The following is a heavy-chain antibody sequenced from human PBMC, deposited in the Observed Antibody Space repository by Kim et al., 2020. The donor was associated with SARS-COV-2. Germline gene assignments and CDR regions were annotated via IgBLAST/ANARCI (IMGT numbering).Heavy chain of an antibody. Sequence: NTKTSQKFQGRVTITRDTSASTAYMELSSLRSEDTAVYYCASLRYGDYAPWGQGTLVTVSS. D-gene: IGHD4-17*01. CDR3: ASLRYGDYAP. V-gene: IGHV1-3*01. CDR2: NT. J-gene: IGHJ5*02.